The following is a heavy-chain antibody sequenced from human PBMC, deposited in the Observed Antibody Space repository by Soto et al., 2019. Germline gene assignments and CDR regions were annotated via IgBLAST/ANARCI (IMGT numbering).Heavy chain of an antibody. Sequence: SETLSLTCTVSGGSISSGGYYWSWIRQHPGKGLEWIGYIYYSGSTYYNPSLKSRVTISVDTSKNQFSLKLSSVTAADTAVYSGACVLASGDNDRYYYYGMDVWGQGTTVTVSS. CDR3: ACVLASGDNDRYYYYGMDV. D-gene: IGHD1-1*01. J-gene: IGHJ6*02. CDR1: GGSISSGGYY. V-gene: IGHV4-31*03. CDR2: IYYSGST.